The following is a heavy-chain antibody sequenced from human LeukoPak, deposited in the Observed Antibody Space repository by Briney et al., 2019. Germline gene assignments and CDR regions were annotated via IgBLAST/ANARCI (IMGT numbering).Heavy chain of an antibody. CDR1: GGTFSSYT. CDR2: IIPILGIA. V-gene: IGHV1-69*02. Sequence: ASVNVSCKASGGTFSSYTISWVRQAPGQGLEWMGRIIPILGIANYAQKFQGRVTITADKSTSTAYMELSSLRSEDTAVYYCASGRVVILRAYYYYGMDVWGQGTTVTVSS. CDR3: ASGRVVILRAYYYYGMDV. J-gene: IGHJ6*02. D-gene: IGHD3-3*01.